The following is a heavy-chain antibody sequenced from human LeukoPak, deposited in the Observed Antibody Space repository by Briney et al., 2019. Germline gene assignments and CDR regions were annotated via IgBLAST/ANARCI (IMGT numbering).Heavy chain of an antibody. CDR1: GFTFDDYA. V-gene: IGHV3-9*01. Sequence: GRSLRLSCAASGFTFDDYAMHWVRQAPGKGLEWVSGISWNSGSIGYADSVKGRFTISRDNAKNSLYLQMNSLRAEDTALYYCAKGSYYYDSSGVIDYWGQGTLVTVSS. CDR2: ISWNSGSI. D-gene: IGHD3-22*01. CDR3: AKGSYYYDSSGVIDY. J-gene: IGHJ4*02.